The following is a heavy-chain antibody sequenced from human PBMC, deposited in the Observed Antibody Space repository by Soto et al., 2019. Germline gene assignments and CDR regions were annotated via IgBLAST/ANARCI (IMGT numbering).Heavy chain of an antibody. CDR1: GYTFTGYY. CDR2: NNTNRGGT. CDR3: ARGFVGGSIAVAPY. D-gene: IGHD6-19*01. Sequence: ASVKGSCKASGYTFTGYYMHWVRQAPGQWLEWMGWNNTNRGGTQYAQKFPGGVNMTRDTSISTGFMEPSRLRSDDTAVYYCARGFVGGSIAVAPYWGQGTLVTVSS. J-gene: IGHJ4*02. V-gene: IGHV1-2*02.